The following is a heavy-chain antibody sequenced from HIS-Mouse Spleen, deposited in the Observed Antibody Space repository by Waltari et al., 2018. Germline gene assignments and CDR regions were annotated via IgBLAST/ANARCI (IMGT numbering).Heavy chain of an antibody. CDR2: ISTSGST. CDR3: ARDFHDFWSGYYGGDKKHDAFDI. D-gene: IGHD3-3*01. V-gene: IGHV4-4*07. Sequence: QVQLQESGPGLVKPSETLSLTCTVSGGSISSYYWSWIRQPAGKGLEWIGRISTSGSTNYHPSLKSRVTMSVDTSKNQFSLKLSSVTAADTAVYYCARDFHDFWSGYYGGDKKHDAFDIWGQGTMVTVSS. J-gene: IGHJ3*02. CDR1: GGSISSYY.